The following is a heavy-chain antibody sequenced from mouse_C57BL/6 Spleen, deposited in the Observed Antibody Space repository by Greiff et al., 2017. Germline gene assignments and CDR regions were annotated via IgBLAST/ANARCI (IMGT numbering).Heavy chain of an antibody. CDR3: ARPIYYDYDGFAY. CDR1: GYTFTTYP. Sequence: VQLQQSGAELVKPGASVTMSCKASGYTFTTYPIEWMKQNHGKSLEWIGNFHPYNDDTKYNEKFKGKATLTVEKSSSTVYLERSRLTSDDSAVYYCARPIYYDYDGFAYWVQGTLVTVSA. J-gene: IGHJ3*01. CDR2: FHPYNDDT. V-gene: IGHV1-47*01. D-gene: IGHD2-4*01.